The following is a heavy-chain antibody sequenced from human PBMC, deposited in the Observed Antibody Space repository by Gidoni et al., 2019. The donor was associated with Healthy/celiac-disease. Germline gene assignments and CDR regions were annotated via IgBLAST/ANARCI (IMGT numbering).Heavy chain of an antibody. Sequence: PGKGLEWIGEINHSGSTNYNPSLKSRVTISVDTSKNQFSLKLSSVTAADPAVDYFARMGRGGGVPPFYIWGQGTMVTVSS. D-gene: IGHD3-16*01. V-gene: IGHV4-34*01. J-gene: IGHJ3*02. CDR3: ARMGRGGGVPPFYI. CDR2: INHSGST.